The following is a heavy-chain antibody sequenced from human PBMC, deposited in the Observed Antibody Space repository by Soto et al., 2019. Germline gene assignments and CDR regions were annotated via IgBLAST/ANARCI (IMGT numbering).Heavy chain of an antibody. D-gene: IGHD3-3*01. CDR3: ARGHYDFWSGYFATIDY. CDR1: GGSISNYY. V-gene: IGHV4-59*08. CDR2: IHYSGNT. Sequence: SETLSLTCTVSGGSISNYYWSWIRRPPGKGLEWIGYIHYSGNTKYNPSLKSRVTISSDTSKDQFSLKLTSMTAADTAVYYCARGHYDFWSGYFATIDYWGQGTLVTVSP. J-gene: IGHJ4*02.